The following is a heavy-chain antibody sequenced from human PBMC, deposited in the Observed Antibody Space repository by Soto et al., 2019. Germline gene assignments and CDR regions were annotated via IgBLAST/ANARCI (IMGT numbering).Heavy chain of an antibody. D-gene: IGHD2-21*01. CDR1: GGSLNSAGYS. CDR3: ARVRGSGDYYHYGMEG. J-gene: IGHJ6*02. CDR2: LYRSGST. V-gene: IGHV4-30-2*01. Sequence: PSEPLSLTCDVSGGSLNSAGYSWSWIRQPPGKGLEWIGYLYRSGSTHYNPSLKSRVTISVDRSKNQFSLKLTSVTVADTAVYYCARVRGSGDYYHYGMEGWGRGTTVTVSS.